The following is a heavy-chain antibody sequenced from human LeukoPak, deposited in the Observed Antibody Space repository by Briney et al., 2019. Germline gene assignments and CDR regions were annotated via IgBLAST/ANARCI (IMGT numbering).Heavy chain of an antibody. CDR3: ATSSITMVRGDFNFDY. CDR1: GGSISSGDYY. J-gene: IGHJ4*02. CDR2: IYYSGST. D-gene: IGHD3-10*01. Sequence: SQTLSLTCTVSGGSISSGDYYWSWIRQPPGKGLEWIGYIYYSGSTYYNPSLKSRVTISVDTSKNQFSLKLSSVTAADTAVHYCATSSITMVRGDFNFDYWGQGTLVTVSS. V-gene: IGHV4-30-4*01.